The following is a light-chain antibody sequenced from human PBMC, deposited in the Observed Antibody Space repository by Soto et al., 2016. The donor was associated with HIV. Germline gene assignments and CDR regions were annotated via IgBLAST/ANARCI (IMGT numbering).Light chain of an antibody. V-gene: IGKV1-39*01. CDR2: ATS. J-gene: IGKJ1*01. CDR3: QQSHSPPGP. CDR1: QSISNY. Sequence: DIQMTQSPPSLSASVGDRVTITCRASQSISNYLNWYQQKPGKAPKVLISATSDLQSGVPSRFSGSRSGRGFTLTISSLQPEDFATYYCQQSHSPPGPFGQGTKVEIK.